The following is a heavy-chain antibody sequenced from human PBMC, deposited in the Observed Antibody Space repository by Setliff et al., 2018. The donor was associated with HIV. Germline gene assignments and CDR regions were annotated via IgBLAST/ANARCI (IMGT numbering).Heavy chain of an antibody. CDR3: ARTPSRGGFDY. J-gene: IGHJ4*02. V-gene: IGHV4-59*01. D-gene: IGHD3-16*01. Sequence: ASETLSLTCTVSGGSINSYFWSWIRQPPGKGLEWMAYIYYTGSTNYNPSLKSRVTISLDTSKNQFSLNVNSVTAADTAVYYCARTPSRGGFDYWGQGSLVTVSS. CDR1: GGSINSYF. CDR2: IYYTGST.